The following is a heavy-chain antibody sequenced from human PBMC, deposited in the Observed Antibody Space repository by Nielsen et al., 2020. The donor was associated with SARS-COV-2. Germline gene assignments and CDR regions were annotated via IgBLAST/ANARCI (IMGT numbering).Heavy chain of an antibody. Sequence: SETLSLTCAVYGGSFSGYYWSWIRQPPGKGLEWIGEINHSGSTNYNPSLKSRVTISVDTSKNQFSLKLSSVTAADTAVYYCARLYGDRTVGGWFDPWGQGTLVTVSS. J-gene: IGHJ5*02. CDR2: INHSGST. CDR1: GGSFSGYY. CDR3: ARLYGDRTVGGWFDP. D-gene: IGHD4-17*01. V-gene: IGHV4-34*01.